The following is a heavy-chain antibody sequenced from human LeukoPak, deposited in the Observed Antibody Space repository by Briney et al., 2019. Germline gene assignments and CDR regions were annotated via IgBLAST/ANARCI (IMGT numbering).Heavy chain of an antibody. CDR2: ISAYNGNT. D-gene: IGHD2-2*01. CDR3: ARCSVVVVPAATDAFDT. J-gene: IGHJ3*02. Sequence: ASVKVSCKASGYTFTSYGISWVRQAPGQGLEWMGWISAYNGNTNYAQKFQGRVTMTRDTSISTAYMELSRLRSDDTAVYYCARCSVVVVPAATDAFDTWGQGTMVTVSS. CDR1: GYTFTSYG. V-gene: IGHV1-18*01.